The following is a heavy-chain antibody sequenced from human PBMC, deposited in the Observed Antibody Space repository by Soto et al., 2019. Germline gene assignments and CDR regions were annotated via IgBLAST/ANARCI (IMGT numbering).Heavy chain of an antibody. CDR3: ARDRRGIAVAGFDY. Sequence: QVQLVESGGGVVQPGRSLRLSCAASGFTFSSYAMHWVRQAPGKGLEWVAVISYDGSNKYYADSVKGRFTISRDNSKNTLYLQMNSLRAEDTAVYYCARDRRGIAVAGFDYWGQGTLVTVSS. D-gene: IGHD6-19*01. J-gene: IGHJ4*02. CDR2: ISYDGSNK. CDR1: GFTFSSYA. V-gene: IGHV3-30-3*01.